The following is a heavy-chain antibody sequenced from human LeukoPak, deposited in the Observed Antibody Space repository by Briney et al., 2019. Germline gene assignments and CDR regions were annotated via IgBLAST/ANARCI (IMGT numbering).Heavy chain of an antibody. D-gene: IGHD6-13*01. CDR3: ARVRGSSWYFDY. Sequence: PGGSLRLPCAASGFTFSNYAMNWVRQAPGKGRKWVSFISTSGSTIYYADSVKGRFTISRDNAKNSLYLQMNSLRDEDTAVYYCARVRGSSWYFDYWGQGTLVTVSS. V-gene: IGHV3-48*02. CDR2: ISTSGSTI. J-gene: IGHJ4*02. CDR1: GFTFSNYA.